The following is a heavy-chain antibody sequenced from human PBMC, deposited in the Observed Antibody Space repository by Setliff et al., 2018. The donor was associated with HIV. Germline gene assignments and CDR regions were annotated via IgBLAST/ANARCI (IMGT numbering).Heavy chain of an antibody. CDR3: AKPYRGSVVRDQGYMDV. V-gene: IGHV3-23*01. D-gene: IGHD3-10*01. CDR1: GFTFSSYA. Sequence: PGGSLRLSCAVSGFTFSSYAMSWVHQAPGKGLEWVSAISGSAGSTYYADSVKGRFTISGDNSKNTLYLQMNSLRAEDTAVYYCAKPYRGSVVRDQGYMDVWGKGTTVTVSS. J-gene: IGHJ6*03. CDR2: ISGSAGST.